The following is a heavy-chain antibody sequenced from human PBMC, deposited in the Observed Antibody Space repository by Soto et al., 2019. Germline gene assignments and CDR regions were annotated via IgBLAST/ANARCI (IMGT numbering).Heavy chain of an antibody. Sequence: ASVKVSCKASGYTFTSYAMHWVRQAPGQRLEWMGWINAGNGNTKYSQKFQGRVTITRDTSASTAYMELSSLRSEDTAVYYCARDPSTIFDYYMDVWGKGTTVTVSS. D-gene: IGHD3-3*01. CDR3: ARDPSTIFDYYMDV. J-gene: IGHJ6*03. V-gene: IGHV1-3*01. CDR1: GYTFTSYA. CDR2: INAGNGNT.